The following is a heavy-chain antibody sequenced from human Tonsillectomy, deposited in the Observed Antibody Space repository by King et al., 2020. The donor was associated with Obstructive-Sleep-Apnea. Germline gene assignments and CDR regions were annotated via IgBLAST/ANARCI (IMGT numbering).Heavy chain of an antibody. CDR2: ISAYNGNT. J-gene: IGHJ6*02. D-gene: IGHD6-19*01. V-gene: IGHV1-18*04. Sequence: QLVQSGAEVKKPGASVKVSCKASGYTFTSYAITWVRQAPGQGLEWMGWISAYNGNTNYAQKFQGRVTMTTDTSTSTVYMELRTVRADDTAIYYWARDDSSGWDVWGQGTTVTVSS. CDR3: ARDDSSGWDV. CDR1: GYTFTSYA.